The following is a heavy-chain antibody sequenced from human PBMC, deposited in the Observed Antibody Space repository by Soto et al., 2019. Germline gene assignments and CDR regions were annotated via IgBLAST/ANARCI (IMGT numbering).Heavy chain of an antibody. J-gene: IGHJ6*02. CDR3: ARDIAVAGTGYGMDV. CDR1: GYTFTSYC. D-gene: IGHD6-19*01. Sequence: ASVKVSCKASGYTFTSYCISWVLQAPGQGLEWMGWISAYNGNTNYAQKLQGRVTMTTDTSTSTAYMELRSLRSDDTAVYYCARDIAVAGTGYGMDVWGQGTTVTVSS. CDR2: ISAYNGNT. V-gene: IGHV1-18*04.